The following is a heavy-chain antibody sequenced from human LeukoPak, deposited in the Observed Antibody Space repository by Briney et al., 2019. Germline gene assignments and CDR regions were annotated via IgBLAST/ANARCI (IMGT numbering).Heavy chain of an antibody. CDR2: INHSGST. D-gene: IGHD3-3*01. CDR3: ARGLYYDFWSGYYTGGNFDY. V-gene: IGHV4-34*01. J-gene: IGHJ4*02. Sequence: PSETLSLTCAVYAGSFSGYYWSWIRQPPGKGLEWIGEINHSGSTNYNPSLKSRVTISVDTSKNQFSLKLSSVTAADTAVYYCARGLYYDFWSGYYTGGNFDYWGQGTLVTVSS. CDR1: AGSFSGYY.